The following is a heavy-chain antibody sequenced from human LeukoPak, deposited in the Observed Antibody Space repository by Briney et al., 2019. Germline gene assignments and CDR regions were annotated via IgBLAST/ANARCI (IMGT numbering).Heavy chain of an antibody. CDR1: GFTFSSYG. V-gene: IGHV3-7*01. J-gene: IGHJ4*02. CDR2: IKQDGSEK. CDR3: ARDVGSGYDIGDY. D-gene: IGHD5-12*01. Sequence: GGSLRLSCAASGFTFSSYGMHWVRQAPGKGLEWVANIKQDGSEKYYVDSVKGRFTISRDNAKNSLYLQMNSLRAEDTAVYYCARDVGSGYDIGDYWGQGTLVTVSS.